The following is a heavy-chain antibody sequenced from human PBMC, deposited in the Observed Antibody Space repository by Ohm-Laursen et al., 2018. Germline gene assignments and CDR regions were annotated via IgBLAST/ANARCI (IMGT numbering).Heavy chain of an antibody. V-gene: IGHV3-23*01. CDR3: AKGTTDVDY. J-gene: IGHJ4*02. CDR1: EFTFSNFW. CDR2: ISVSGSST. Sequence: SLRLSCAASEFTFSNFWMSWVRQAPGKGLEWVSGISVSGSSTDYADSVKGRFTISRDNSKNTLYLQMNSLRAEDTAVYYCAKGTTDVDYWGQGTLVTVSS. D-gene: IGHD1-1*01.